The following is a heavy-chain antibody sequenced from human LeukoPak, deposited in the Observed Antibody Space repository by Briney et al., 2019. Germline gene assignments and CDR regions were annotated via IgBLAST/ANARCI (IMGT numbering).Heavy chain of an antibody. CDR1: GFTVSSNC. CDR2: IYSGGST. V-gene: IGHV3-53*01. D-gene: IGHD1-26*01. CDR3: ARGGSGSYPHY. Sequence: GGSLRLSCAASGFTVSSNCMSWVRQAPGKGLEWVSVIYSGGSTYYADSVKGRFTISRDSSKNTLYLQMNNLRAEDTAVYYCARGGSGSYPHYWGQGTLVTVSS. J-gene: IGHJ4*02.